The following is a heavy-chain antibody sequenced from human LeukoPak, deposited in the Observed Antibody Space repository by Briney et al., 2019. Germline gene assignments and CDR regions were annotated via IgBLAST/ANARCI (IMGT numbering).Heavy chain of an antibody. Sequence: PGGSLRLSCAASGFTVSSNYMSWVRQAPGKRLEWVSVIYSGGSTYYADSVKGRFAISRDNSKNTLYLQMNSQRAEDTAVYYCARDANGSGSHDYWGQGTLVTVSS. D-gene: IGHD3-10*01. CDR2: IYSGGST. V-gene: IGHV3-66*01. CDR3: ARDANGSGSHDY. CDR1: GFTVSSNY. J-gene: IGHJ4*02.